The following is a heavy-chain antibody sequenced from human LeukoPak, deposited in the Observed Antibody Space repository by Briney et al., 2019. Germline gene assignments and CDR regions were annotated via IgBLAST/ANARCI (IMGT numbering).Heavy chain of an antibody. Sequence: GASVKVSCKASGYTFTGYYMHWVRQAPGQGLEWMGWINPNSGGTNYAQKFQGRVTMTRDTSISTAYMELSRLRSDDTAVYYCARESCSGGSCYPGAFDIWGQGTMVTVSS. CDR2: INPNSGGT. J-gene: IGHJ3*02. D-gene: IGHD2-15*01. V-gene: IGHV1-2*02. CDR1: GYTFTGYY. CDR3: ARESCSGGSCYPGAFDI.